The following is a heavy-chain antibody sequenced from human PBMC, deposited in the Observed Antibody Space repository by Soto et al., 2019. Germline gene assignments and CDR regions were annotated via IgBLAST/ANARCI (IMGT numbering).Heavy chain of an antibody. CDR1: GGSVSSGDYY. CDR3: ASQGLYDSSGYYRIY. Sequence: QVQLQESGPGLVKPSKTLSLTCTVSGGSVSSGDYYWSWIRQPPGKGLEWIGYIYYSGSTYYNPSLKSRVTISVDTSKNQFSLKLSSVTAADTAVYYCASQGLYDSSGYYRIYWGQGTLVTVSS. CDR2: IYYSGST. D-gene: IGHD3-22*01. J-gene: IGHJ4*02. V-gene: IGHV4-30-4*01.